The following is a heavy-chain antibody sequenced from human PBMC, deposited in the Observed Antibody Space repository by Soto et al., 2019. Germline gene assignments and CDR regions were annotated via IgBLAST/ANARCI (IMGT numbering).Heavy chain of an antibody. V-gene: IGHV3-48*03. D-gene: IGHD3-22*01. CDR2: ISSSGSTI. Sequence: GSLRLSCAASGFTFSSYEMNWVRQAPGKGLEWVSYISSSGSTIYYADSVKGRFTISRDNAKNSLYLQMNSLRAEDTAVYYCARDFYDSSGYYPLNYYYGMDVWGQGTTVTVSS. CDR3: ARDFYDSSGYYPLNYYYGMDV. CDR1: GFTFSSYE. J-gene: IGHJ6*02.